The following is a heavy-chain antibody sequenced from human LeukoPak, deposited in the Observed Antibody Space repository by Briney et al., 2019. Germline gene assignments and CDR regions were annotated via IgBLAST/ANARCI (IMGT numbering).Heavy chain of an antibody. CDR3: VRGVVPAPLYYYFYMDV. J-gene: IGHJ6*03. CDR1: GGSISNHF. V-gene: IGHV4-4*07. Sequence: SETLSLTCTVSGGSISNHFWSWVRQPAGKGLEWIGRFYSSENTKYNPSLKGRVTMSADPSKNQLFLRVNSVTAADTAVYYCVRGVVPAPLYYYFYMDVWGKGTTVTVSS. D-gene: IGHD2-2*01. CDR2: FYSSENT.